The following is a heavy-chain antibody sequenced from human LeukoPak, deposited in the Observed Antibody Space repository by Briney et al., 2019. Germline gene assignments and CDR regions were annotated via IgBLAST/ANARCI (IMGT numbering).Heavy chain of an antibody. D-gene: IGHD5-18*01. CDR3: ARRAPYSYEWSTLDY. J-gene: IGHJ4*02. Sequence: SETLSLTCAVSGGSSRSGDYFWSWIRQPPGKGLEWIGHIHYSGNTYYNPSLKSRVSISVDTSKNQFSLKLCSVTAADTAVYYCARRAPYSYEWSTLDYWGQGTLVTVSS. CDR1: GGSSRSGDYF. CDR2: IHYSGNT. V-gene: IGHV4-30-4*01.